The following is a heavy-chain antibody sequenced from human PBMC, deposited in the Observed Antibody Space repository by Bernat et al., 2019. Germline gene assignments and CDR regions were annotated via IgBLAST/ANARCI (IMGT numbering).Heavy chain of an antibody. Sequence: QVQLVESGGGVVQPGRSLRLSCAASGFTFSSYGMHWVRQAPGKGLEWVPVIWYDGSNKYYADSVKGRFTISRDNSKNTLYLQMNSLRAEDTAVYYCARDTYPGFDYWGQGTLVTVSS. V-gene: IGHV3-33*01. CDR3: ARDTYPGFDY. J-gene: IGHJ4*02. CDR2: IWYDGSNK. CDR1: GFTFSSYG.